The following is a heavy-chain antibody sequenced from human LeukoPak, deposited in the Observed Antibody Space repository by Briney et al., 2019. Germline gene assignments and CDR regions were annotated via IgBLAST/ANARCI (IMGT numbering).Heavy chain of an antibody. CDR2: ITSGGST. V-gene: IGHV3-23*01. J-gene: IGHJ4*02. CDR3: AKSDDSDGFYPDY. D-gene: IGHD3-22*01. Sequence: GGSLRLSCAASGFTLSTYAMSWVRQAPGKGLGWVSAITSGGSTYYADSVKGWFTISRDNSKNTLYLQMNSLRAEDTAVYYCAKSDDSDGFYPDYWGQGALVTVSS. CDR1: GFTLSTYA.